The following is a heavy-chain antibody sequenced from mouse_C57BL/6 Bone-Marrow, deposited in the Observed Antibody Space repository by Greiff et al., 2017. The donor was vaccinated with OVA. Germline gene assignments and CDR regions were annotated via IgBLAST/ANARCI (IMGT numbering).Heavy chain of an antibody. J-gene: IGHJ1*03. CDR2: INYDGSST. CDR3: ARVLYGSSYDWYFDV. D-gene: IGHD1-1*01. V-gene: IGHV5-16*01. CDR1: GFTFSDYY. Sequence: EVKLVESEGGLVQPGSSMKLSCTASGFTFSDYYMAWVRQVPEKGLEWVANINYDGSSTYYLDSLKSRFIISGDNAKNILYLQMSSLKYEDTATYYCARVLYGSSYDWYFDVWGTGTTVTVSS.